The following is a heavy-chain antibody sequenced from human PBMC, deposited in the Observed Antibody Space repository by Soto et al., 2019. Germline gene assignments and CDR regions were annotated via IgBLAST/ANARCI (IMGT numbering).Heavy chain of an antibody. CDR2: ISAYNGNT. V-gene: IGHV1-18*04. CDR3: ARDMGPYYDILTGYYKAPFDY. Sequence: EASVKVSCKASGYTVTSYGISWVRQAPGQGREWMGWISAYNGNTNYAQKLQGRVTMTTDTSTSTAYMELRSLRSDDTAVYYCARDMGPYYDILTGYYKAPFDYWGQGTLVTVSS. J-gene: IGHJ4*02. CDR1: GYTVTSYG. D-gene: IGHD3-9*01.